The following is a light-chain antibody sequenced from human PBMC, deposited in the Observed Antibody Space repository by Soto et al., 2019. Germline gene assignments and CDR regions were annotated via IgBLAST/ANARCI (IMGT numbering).Light chain of an antibody. CDR3: HHYDSSPPYT. J-gene: IGKJ2*01. CDR1: RSFASSY. CDR2: AAS. Sequence: DIVLTQSPATLSLSPGERATLSCRASRSFASSYLAWYQHKPGQAPRPLVYAASIRATGIPDRFIGSGSATDFTLTISGLEPDDSAVYYCHHYDSSPPYTFGQGTKVDIK. V-gene: IGKV3-20*01.